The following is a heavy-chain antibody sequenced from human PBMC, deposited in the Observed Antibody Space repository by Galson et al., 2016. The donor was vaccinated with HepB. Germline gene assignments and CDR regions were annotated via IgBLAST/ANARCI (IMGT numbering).Heavy chain of an antibody. J-gene: IGHJ4*02. Sequence: SLRLSCAASGFHFRTYAMTWVRQAPGKGLEWVSAIDDGGARTSYADSVKGRFTISRDNSKSMLFLQMKSLRAEDTAVYYCAKEKGLGRFGGGSDSWGQGTQVTVSS. CDR1: GFHFRTYA. CDR3: AKEKGLGRFGGGSDS. V-gene: IGHV3-23*01. D-gene: IGHD3-10*01. CDR2: IDDGGART.